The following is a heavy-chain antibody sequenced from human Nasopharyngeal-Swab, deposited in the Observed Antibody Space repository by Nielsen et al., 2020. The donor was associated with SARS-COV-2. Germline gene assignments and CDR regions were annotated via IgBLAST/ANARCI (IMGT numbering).Heavy chain of an antibody. J-gene: IGHJ6*02. CDR2: INHSGST. V-gene: IGHV4-34*01. D-gene: IGHD3-22*01. Sequence: SETLSLTCAVYGGSFSGYYWSWIRQPPGKGLEWIGEINHSGSTNYNPSLKSRVTISVDTSKNQFPLKLSSATAADTAVYYCASRKYYYDSSGYFNYYYYYGMDVWGQGTTVTVSS. CDR3: ASRKYYYDSSGYFNYYYYYGMDV. CDR1: GGSFSGYY.